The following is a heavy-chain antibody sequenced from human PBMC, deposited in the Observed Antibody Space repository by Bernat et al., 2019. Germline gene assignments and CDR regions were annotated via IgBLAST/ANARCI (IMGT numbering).Heavy chain of an antibody. CDR3: AKVPRSITGMVFYFDH. D-gene: IGHD1-20*01. CDR2: ISGSGGST. J-gene: IGHJ4*02. CDR1: GFTFSSYA. Sequence: EVQLLESGGGLVQPGGSLRLSCAASGFTFSSYAMSWVRQAPGKGLEWVSAISGSGGSTYYADSVKGRFTISRDNSKNTLYLQMNSLRAEDTAVYYCAKVPRSITGMVFYFDHWGQGSLVTVSS. V-gene: IGHV3-23*01.